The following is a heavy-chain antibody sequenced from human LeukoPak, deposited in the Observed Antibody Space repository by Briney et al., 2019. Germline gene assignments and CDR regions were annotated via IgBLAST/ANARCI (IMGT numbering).Heavy chain of an antibody. V-gene: IGHV7-4-1*02. J-gene: IGHJ4*02. Sequence: ASVKVSCKASGYTFTYRHLHWVRQAPGQGLEWMGWINTNTGNPTYAQGFTGRFVFSLDTSVSTAYLQISSLKAEDTAVYYCARVGGDDYGDYVSDYWGQGTLVTVSS. CDR3: ARVGGDDYGDYVSDY. CDR2: INTNTGNP. D-gene: IGHD4-17*01. CDR1: GYTFTYRH.